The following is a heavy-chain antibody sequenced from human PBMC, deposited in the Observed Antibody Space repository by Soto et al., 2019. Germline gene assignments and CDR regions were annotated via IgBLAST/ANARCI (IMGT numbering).Heavy chain of an antibody. D-gene: IGHD3-22*01. CDR3: ATFDYASSGNYGGFDF. J-gene: IGHJ4*02. CDR1: GGSINSGGYY. Sequence: QVQLQESGPGLVKPSQTLSLTCTISGGSINSGGYYWSWIRQHPGKGLEWIGYISYSGSTYYNPYLKTRVTISVDISKNQLSLKLSSVTAVDTAVYYWATFDYASSGNYGGFDFWGQGTLVTVSS. CDR2: ISYSGST. V-gene: IGHV4-31*03.